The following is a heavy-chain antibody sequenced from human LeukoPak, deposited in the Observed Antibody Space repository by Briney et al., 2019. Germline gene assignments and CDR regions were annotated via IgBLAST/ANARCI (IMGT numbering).Heavy chain of an antibody. Sequence: PGGSLRLSCTASGFMFSDCVMSWIRQAPGKELEWISYISSNSKYTKYADSVKGRFTISRDNAKKSLYLQMNSLRAEDTAVYYCARDNGNKYYFDYWGQGTLVTVSS. J-gene: IGHJ4*02. V-gene: IGHV3-11*05. CDR1: GFMFSDCV. D-gene: IGHD2-8*01. CDR3: ARDNGNKYYFDY. CDR2: ISSNSKYT.